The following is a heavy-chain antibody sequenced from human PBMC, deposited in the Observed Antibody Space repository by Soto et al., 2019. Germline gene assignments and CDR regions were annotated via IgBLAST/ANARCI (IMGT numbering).Heavy chain of an antibody. CDR2: IKSKTDGGTT. CDR1: GFTFSNAW. CDR3: TTESMITFGGVIVHKYYFDY. J-gene: IGHJ4*02. D-gene: IGHD3-16*02. Sequence: GVPLRLACAAAGFTFSNAWMNWFLQAPGKGLEWVGRIKSKTDGGTTDYAAPVKGRFTISRDDSKNTLYLQMNSLKTEDTAVYYCTTESMITFGGVIVHKYYFDYWGQGTLVTVSS. V-gene: IGHV3-15*07.